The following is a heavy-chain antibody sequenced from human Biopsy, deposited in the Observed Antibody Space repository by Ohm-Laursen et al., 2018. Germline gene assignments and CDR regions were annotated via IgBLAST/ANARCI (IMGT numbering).Heavy chain of an antibody. CDR3: ARLSTLFGVADFTDD. CDR1: GASVRSHF. D-gene: IGHD3-3*01. CDR2: ISNSGTT. V-gene: IGHV4-59*08. J-gene: IGHJ4*02. Sequence: TLSLTCTLSGASVRSHFLTWIRQPPGKGLQWIGSISNSGTTKSSPSLKSRVNISLHTSKNQLSLKLTSVTAAVTAVYYCARLSTLFGVADFTDDWGQGTLVTVSS.